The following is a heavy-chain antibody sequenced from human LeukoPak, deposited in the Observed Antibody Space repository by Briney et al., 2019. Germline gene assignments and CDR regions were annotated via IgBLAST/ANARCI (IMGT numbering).Heavy chain of an antibody. D-gene: IGHD6-19*01. V-gene: IGHV3-74*01. CDR2: IEGDESST. Sequence: GSLRLSCAASGFTFSTYWMHWVRQVPGKGLVWVSRIEGDESSTSYADSVKGRFTISRDNAKNTLDLQMNSLRAEDTAVYYCARDPSYTSGYFDDWGQGTPVTVSS. CDR3: ARDPSYTSGYFDD. CDR1: GFTFSTYW. J-gene: IGHJ4*02.